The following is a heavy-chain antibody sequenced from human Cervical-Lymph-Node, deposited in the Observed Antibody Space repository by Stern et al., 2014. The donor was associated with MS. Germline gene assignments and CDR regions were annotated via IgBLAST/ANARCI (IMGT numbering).Heavy chain of an antibody. CDR1: GGTFNTNV. CDR3: ARAAYSTSSYNY. D-gene: IGHD6-6*01. Sequence: QVQLVQSGAEVKKPGSSVKVSCKASGGTFNTNVISWVRQAPGQGLEWMGGIIPIFGTALYAQKFQGRVTITANESTRAVYMELSSRRSEDTAVYYCARAAYSTSSYNYWGQGTLVIVSS. J-gene: IGHJ4*02. CDR2: IIPIFGTA. V-gene: IGHV1-69*01.